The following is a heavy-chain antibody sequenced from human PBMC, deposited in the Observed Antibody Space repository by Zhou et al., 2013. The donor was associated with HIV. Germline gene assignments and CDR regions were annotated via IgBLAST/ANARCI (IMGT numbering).Heavy chain of an antibody. CDR3: ARGDAQTSTPFGDYGMDV. V-gene: IGHV1-69*05. Sequence: QVQLVQSGAEVKKPGSSVKVSCKASGGTFSSYAISWVRQAPGQGLEWMGGIIPIFGTANYAQKFQGRVTITTDESTSTAYMELSSLRSEDTAVYYCARGDAQTSTPFGDYGMDVWGQGTTVTVSS. CDR2: IIPIFGTA. CDR1: GGTFSSYA. D-gene: IGHD3-10*01. J-gene: IGHJ6*02.